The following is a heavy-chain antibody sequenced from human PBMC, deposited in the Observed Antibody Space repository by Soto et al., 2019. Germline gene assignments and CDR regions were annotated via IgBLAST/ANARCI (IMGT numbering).Heavy chain of an antibody. V-gene: IGHV3-23*01. CDR3: AKDPVYYYDSSDWFDP. CDR2: ISGSGGST. D-gene: IGHD3-22*01. Sequence: GGSLRLSCAASGFTFSSYAMSWVRQAPGKGLEWVSAISGSGGSTYYADSVKGRFTISRDNSKNTLYLQMSSLRAEDTAVYYCAKDPVYYYDSSDWFDPWGQGTLVTVSS. CDR1: GFTFSSYA. J-gene: IGHJ5*02.